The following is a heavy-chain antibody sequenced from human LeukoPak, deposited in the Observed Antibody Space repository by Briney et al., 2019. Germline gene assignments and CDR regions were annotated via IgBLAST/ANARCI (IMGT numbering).Heavy chain of an antibody. J-gene: IGHJ3*02. CDR2: IYPGDSDT. CDR1: GYSFTNYW. CDR3: ASKRGYNGFDI. V-gene: IGHV5-51*01. Sequence: GASLKISCKGSGYSFTNYWIGWVRQIPGEGLDWMGIIYPGDSDTRYSPSFQGQVTISADKSISTAYLQWSSLKASDTAMYYCASKRGYNGFDIWGQGTMVTVSS. D-gene: IGHD5-18*01.